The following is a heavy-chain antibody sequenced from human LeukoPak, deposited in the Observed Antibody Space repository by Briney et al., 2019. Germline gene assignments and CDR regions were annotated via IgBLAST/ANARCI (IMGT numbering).Heavy chain of an antibody. CDR1: GFSLSTSGVG. CDR3: AHTVEELVYYYYYMDV. CDR2: IYWNGDN. J-gene: IGHJ6*03. D-gene: IGHD6-6*01. Sequence: PTLVKPTQTLTLTFAFSGFSLSTSGVGVGWIRQPPGKALEWLALIYWNGDNRYSPSLKSRLTITKDTSKNQVVLTMTNMDPVDTATYYCAHTVEELVYYYYYMDVWGKGTTVTVSS. V-gene: IGHV2-5*01.